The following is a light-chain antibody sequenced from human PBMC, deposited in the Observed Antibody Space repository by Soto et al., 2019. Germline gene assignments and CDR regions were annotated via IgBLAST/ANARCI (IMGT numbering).Light chain of an antibody. CDR3: CSYAGISAVMV. CDR2: EGS. Sequence: QSALTQPASVSGSPGQSITISCTGTSRGVGSYNLVSWYQQHPDKAPKLIIYEGSKRPSGVSDRFSGYKSDNTASLTISGLQAEDEADYYCCSYAGISAVMVFGGGTKLTVL. J-gene: IGLJ2*01. CDR1: SRGVGSYNL. V-gene: IGLV2-23*01.